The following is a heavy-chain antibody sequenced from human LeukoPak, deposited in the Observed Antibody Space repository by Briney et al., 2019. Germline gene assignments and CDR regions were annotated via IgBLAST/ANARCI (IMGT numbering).Heavy chain of an antibody. V-gene: IGHV3-23*01. D-gene: IGHD3-22*01. Sequence: PGGSLRLSCAASGFTFSSPWMHWVRQAPGKGLEWVSAISGSGGSTHYADSVKGRFTISRDNSKNTLYLQMNSLRAEDTAVYYCTRRSADDSSGYWGSWGQGTMVTVSS. CDR2: ISGSGGST. J-gene: IGHJ3*01. CDR1: GFTFSSPW. CDR3: TRRSADDSSGYWGS.